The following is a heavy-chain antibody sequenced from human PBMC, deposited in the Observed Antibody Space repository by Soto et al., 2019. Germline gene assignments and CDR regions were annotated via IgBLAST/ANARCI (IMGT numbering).Heavy chain of an antibody. CDR2: VNEDGTTT. D-gene: IGHD5-18*01. J-gene: IGHJ4*02. CDR1: GVTCISHW. CDR3: ARDYSYGYFDY. V-gene: IGHV3-74*01. Sequence: GGSLRLSCTASGVTCISHWMHWVRQAPGKGLVWVSRVNEDGTTTSYADSVKGRFTISRDNAKNTLFLQMNSLRAEDTAVYYCARDYSYGYFDYWGRGTLVTVSS.